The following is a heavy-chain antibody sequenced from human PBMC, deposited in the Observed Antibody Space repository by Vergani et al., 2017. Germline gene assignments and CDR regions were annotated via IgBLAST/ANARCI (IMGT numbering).Heavy chain of an antibody. V-gene: IGHV3-30*03. CDR2: ISYDGSNK. CDR1: GFTFSSYG. D-gene: IGHD1-26*01. Sequence: QVQLVESGGGVVQPGRSLRLSCAASGFTFSSYGMHWVRQAPGKGLEWVAVISYDGSNKYYADSVKGRFTISRDNSKNTLYLQMNSLRAEDTAVYYCARETHLGARGAFDIWGQGTMVTVSS. CDR3: ARETHLGARGAFDI. J-gene: IGHJ3*02.